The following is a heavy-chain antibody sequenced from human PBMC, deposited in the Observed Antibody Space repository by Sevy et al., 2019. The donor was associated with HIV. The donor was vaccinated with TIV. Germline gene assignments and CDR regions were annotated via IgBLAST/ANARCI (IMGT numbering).Heavy chain of an antibody. Sequence: GGSLRLSCAASGFTVSSGYMTWVRQAPGKGLEWVSVIYSGGTTYYADSVKGRFTISRDNSKNTVYLQMNSLRAEDTAVYYCARESSSTWQAGYYGMAVWGQGTTVTVSS. CDR1: GFTVSSGY. V-gene: IGHV3-66*01. CDR3: ARESSSTWQAGYYGMAV. J-gene: IGHJ6*02. CDR2: IYSGGTT. D-gene: IGHD6-13*01.